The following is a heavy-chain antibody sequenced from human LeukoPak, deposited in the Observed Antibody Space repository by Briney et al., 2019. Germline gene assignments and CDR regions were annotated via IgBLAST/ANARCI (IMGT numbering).Heavy chain of an antibody. V-gene: IGHV3-33*01. CDR3: ARDGEGYCSGGSCYDLDY. J-gene: IGHJ4*02. CDR2: IWYDGSNK. CDR1: GFTFSSYG. Sequence: GGSLRLSCAASGFTFSSYGMHWVRQAPGKGLEWVAVIWYDGSNKYYADSVKGRFTISRDNSKNTLYLQMNSLRAEDTAVYYCARDGEGYCSGGSCYDLDYWGQGTLVTVSS. D-gene: IGHD2-15*01.